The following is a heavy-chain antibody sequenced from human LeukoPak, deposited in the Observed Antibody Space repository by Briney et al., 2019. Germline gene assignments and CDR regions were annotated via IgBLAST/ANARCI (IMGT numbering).Heavy chain of an antibody. CDR2: ISAYNGNT. CDR3: ARWAYYDILTGYYCPDY. V-gene: IGHV1-18*01. Sequence: ASVKVSCKASGYTFTSYGIGWVRQAPGQGLEWLGWISAYNGNTNYAQKLQGRVTMTTDTSTSTAYMELRGLRSDDTAVYYCARWAYYDILTGYYCPDYWGQGTLVTVSS. CDR1: GYTFTSYG. D-gene: IGHD3-9*01. J-gene: IGHJ4*02.